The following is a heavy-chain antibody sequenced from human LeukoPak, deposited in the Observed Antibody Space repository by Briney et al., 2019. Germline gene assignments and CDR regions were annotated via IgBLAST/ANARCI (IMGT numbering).Heavy chain of an antibody. CDR2: IYHSGST. J-gene: IGHJ4*02. Sequence: SETLSLTCAVSGYSISSGYYWGWIRQPPGKGLEWIGSIYHSGSTYYNPSLKSRVTISVDTSKNQFSLKLSSVTAADTAVYYCARARDSLDYWGREPWSPSPQ. V-gene: IGHV4-38-2*01. CDR3: ARARDSLDY. CDR1: GYSISSGYY. D-gene: IGHD2-21*01.